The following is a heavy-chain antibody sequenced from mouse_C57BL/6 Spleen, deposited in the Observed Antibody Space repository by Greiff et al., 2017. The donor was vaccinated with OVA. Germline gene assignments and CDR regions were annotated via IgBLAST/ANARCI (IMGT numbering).Heavy chain of an antibody. Sequence: VQLQQPGAELVRPGASVKLSCTASGFNIKDDYMHWVKQRPEQGLEWIGWIDPENGDTEYASKFQGKATITADTSSNTAYLQLSSLTSEDTAVYYCTRGGNLTFDYWGQGTTLTVSS. J-gene: IGHJ2*01. CDR2: IDPENGDT. CDR3: TRGGNLTFDY. CDR1: GFNIKDDY. V-gene: IGHV14-4*01. D-gene: IGHD1-1*02.